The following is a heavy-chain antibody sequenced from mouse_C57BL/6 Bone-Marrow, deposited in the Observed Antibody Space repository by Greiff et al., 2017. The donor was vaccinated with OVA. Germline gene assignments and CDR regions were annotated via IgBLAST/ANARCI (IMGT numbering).Heavy chain of an antibody. V-gene: IGHV1-5*01. J-gene: IGHJ2*01. CDR2: IYPGNCDT. D-gene: IGHD1-1*01. Sequence: EVQLQQSGTVLARPGASVKMSCKTSGYTFTSYWMHWVKQRPGQGLEWIGAIYPGNCDTSYNQKFKGKAKLTAVTSASTAYMELSSLTKEDSAVYYCTRRRGSTYYFDYWGQGTTLTVSS. CDR1: GYTFTSYW. CDR3: TRRRGSTYYFDY.